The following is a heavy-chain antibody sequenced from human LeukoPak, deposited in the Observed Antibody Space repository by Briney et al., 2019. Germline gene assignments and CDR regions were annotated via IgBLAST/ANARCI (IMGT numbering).Heavy chain of an antibody. D-gene: IGHD6-19*01. J-gene: IGHJ4*02. CDR1: GFTFSSSW. CDR2: INGDGSST. CDR3: VRVGSVTGSFFDC. V-gene: IGHV3-74*01. Sequence: GGSLRLSCASSGFTFSSSWMQWVREPPGKGLVWVSRINGDGSSTSYADSVKGRFTISRDNAWNTLYLQMNSLRPADTAVYCCVRVGSVTGSFFDCWGQGTLVTVSS.